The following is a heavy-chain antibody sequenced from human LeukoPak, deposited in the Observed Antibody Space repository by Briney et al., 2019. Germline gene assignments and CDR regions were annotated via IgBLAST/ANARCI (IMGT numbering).Heavy chain of an antibody. J-gene: IGHJ4*02. V-gene: IGHV3-74*01. D-gene: IGHD6-13*01. CDR3: ARGDGSSWYSFDY. CDR2: INSDGSST. CDR1: GFTFSSYW. Sequence: GSLRLSCAASGFTFSSYWMHWVRQAPGKGLVWVSRINSDGSSTSYADSVKGRFTISRGNAKNTLYLQMNSLRAEDTAVYYCARGDGSSWYSFDYWGQGTLVTVSS.